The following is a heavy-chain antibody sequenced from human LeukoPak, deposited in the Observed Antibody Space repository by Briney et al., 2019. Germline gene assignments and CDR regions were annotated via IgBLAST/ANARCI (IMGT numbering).Heavy chain of an antibody. D-gene: IGHD3-10*01. CDR1: GYTFTSYA. J-gene: IGHJ4*02. Sequence: GASVKVSCKASGYTFTSYAMHWVRQAPGQGLEWMGWISAYNGNTNYAQKLQGRVTMTTDTSTSTAYMELRSLRSDDTAVYYCARATLWFGELFLFDYWGQGTLVTVSS. CDR2: ISAYNGNT. V-gene: IGHV1-18*01. CDR3: ARATLWFGELFLFDY.